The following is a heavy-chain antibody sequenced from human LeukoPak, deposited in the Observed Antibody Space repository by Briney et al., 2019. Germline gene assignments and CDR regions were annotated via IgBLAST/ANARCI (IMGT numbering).Heavy chain of an antibody. D-gene: IGHD3-10*01. CDR1: DYTFTLYG. V-gene: IGHV1-18*01. J-gene: IGHJ4*02. CDR2: ISVYNANR. CDR3: AIGPRHYFGAGSAPLDFDY. Sequence: GASVKVSCKASDYTFTLYGVHWVRQAPGQGLEWMGWISVYNANRIYAEKLQGRVTMTTDTSTDTADMGLRSLRSDDAAAIYSAIGPRHYFGAGSAPLDFDYWGQGTLVTVSS.